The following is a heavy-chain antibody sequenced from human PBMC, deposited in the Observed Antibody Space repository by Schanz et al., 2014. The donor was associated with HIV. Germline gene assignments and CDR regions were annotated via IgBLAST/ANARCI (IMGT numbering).Heavy chain of an antibody. V-gene: IGHV3-30-3*01. CDR3: ARSPDWAGTDAFDI. CDR1: GFTFSNYA. D-gene: IGHD6-19*01. CDR2: ISYDGSNK. J-gene: IGHJ3*02. Sequence: VQLVESGGGLVQPGGSLRLSCAVSGFTFSNYAMHWVRQAPGKGLEWVAVISYDGSNKYYADSVKGRFTISRDNSKNTLYLQMHSLRAEDTAVYYCARSPDWAGTDAFDIWGQGTMVTVSS.